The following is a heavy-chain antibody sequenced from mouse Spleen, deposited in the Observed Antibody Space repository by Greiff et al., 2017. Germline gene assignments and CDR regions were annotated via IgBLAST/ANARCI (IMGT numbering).Heavy chain of an antibody. CDR1: GYTFTSYW. Sequence: QVQLKQPGAELVKPGPSVKLSCKASGYTFTSYWMHRVKLRPGQGLEWIGRIHPSDSDTNYNQKFKGKATLTVDKSSSTAYMQLSSLTSEDSAVYYCAIPRQLGLRSPYYAMDYWGQGTSVTVSS. CDR2: IHPSDSDT. V-gene: IGHV1-74*01. CDR3: AIPRQLGLRSPYYAMDY. J-gene: IGHJ4*01. D-gene: IGHD3-2*01.